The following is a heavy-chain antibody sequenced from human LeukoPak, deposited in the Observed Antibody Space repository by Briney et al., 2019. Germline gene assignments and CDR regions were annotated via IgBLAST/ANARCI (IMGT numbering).Heavy chain of an antibody. Sequence: PGGSLRLSCAASGFTFSRHWMTWVRQAPGRGLEGVANIKEDGSEKYYADSVKGRFTISRDNAKNSLYLQMNSLRAEDTAVYYCTREWGRGYCSGGSCYYWGQGTLVTVSS. D-gene: IGHD2-15*01. CDR3: TREWGRGYCSGGSCYY. J-gene: IGHJ4*02. CDR2: IKEDGSEK. CDR1: GFTFSRHW. V-gene: IGHV3-7*01.